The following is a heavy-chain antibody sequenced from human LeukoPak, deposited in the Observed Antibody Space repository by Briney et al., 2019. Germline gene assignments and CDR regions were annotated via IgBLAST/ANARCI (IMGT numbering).Heavy chain of an antibody. Sequence: LTGGSLRLSGAASGFTFSMYAMHWVRQAPGKGLEYVSAISSDGGSTYYANSVKGRFTISRDNSKNTLYLQMGSLRAEDMAVYYCVNYGMDVWGQGTTVTVSS. CDR3: VNYGMDV. CDR1: GFTFSMYA. V-gene: IGHV3-64*01. CDR2: ISSDGGST. J-gene: IGHJ6*02.